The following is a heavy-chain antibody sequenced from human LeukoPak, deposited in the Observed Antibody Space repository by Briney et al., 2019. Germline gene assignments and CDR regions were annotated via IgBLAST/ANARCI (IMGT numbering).Heavy chain of an antibody. J-gene: IGHJ5*02. V-gene: IGHV3-48*03. CDR3: ARVGGDPS. CDR1: GFTFSSYE. Sequence: GGSLRLSCAASGFTFSSYEMNWVRQAPGKGLEWVSYISSGGSTIYYADSVKGRFTISRDNAKNSLYLQINSLRAADTAVYYCARVGGDPSWGQGTLVTVSS. D-gene: IGHD2-21*02. CDR2: ISSGGSTI.